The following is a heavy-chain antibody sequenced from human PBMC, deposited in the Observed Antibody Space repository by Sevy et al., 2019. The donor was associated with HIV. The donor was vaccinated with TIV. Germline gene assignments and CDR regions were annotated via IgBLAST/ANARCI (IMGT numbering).Heavy chain of an antibody. CDR3: ARGTRAKYIWGSYRYGGFDY. V-gene: IGHV4-34*01. D-gene: IGHD3-16*02. Sequence: LLQLRKTLSLTCAVYGGSFTGYFWTWIRQPPGKGLEWLGEINHNEDTNYNPALKSRVTISLDMSRSQSSLKLTSVTAAETAVYYCARGTRAKYIWGSYRYGGFDYSGQGNLVTVSS. J-gene: IGHJ4*02. CDR2: INHNEDT. CDR1: GGSFTGYF.